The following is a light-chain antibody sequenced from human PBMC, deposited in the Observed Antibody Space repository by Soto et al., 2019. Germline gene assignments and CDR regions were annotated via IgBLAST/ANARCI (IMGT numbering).Light chain of an antibody. Sequence: DIQMTQSPSTLSASVGDRVTITCRASQSISSWLAWYQQKPGKAPKLLIYDASSLESGVPSRFSGSGSGTEFTLTISSLQPDAFATYYCQQYNSYQFGQGTKVEIK. J-gene: IGKJ1*01. CDR3: QQYNSYQ. CDR1: QSISSW. CDR2: DAS. V-gene: IGKV1-5*01.